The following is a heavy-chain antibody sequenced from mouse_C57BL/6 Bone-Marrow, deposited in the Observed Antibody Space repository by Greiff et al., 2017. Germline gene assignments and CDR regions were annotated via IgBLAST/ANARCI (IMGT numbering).Heavy chain of an antibody. CDR3: ARDLLWFTY. Sequence: EVQLVESGGGLVKPGGSLKLSCAASGFTFSSYAMSWVRQTPEKRLEWVATISDGGSYTYYPDNVKGRFTISRDNAKNNLYLQMSHLKSEDTAMYYCARDLLWFTYWGQVTLVTVSA. D-gene: IGHD2-10*01. V-gene: IGHV5-4*01. J-gene: IGHJ3*01. CDR1: GFTFSSYA. CDR2: ISDGGSYT.